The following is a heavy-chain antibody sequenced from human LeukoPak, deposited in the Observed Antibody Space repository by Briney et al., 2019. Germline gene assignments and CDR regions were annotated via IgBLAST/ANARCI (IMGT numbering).Heavy chain of an antibody. CDR2: IKSKTDGGTT. Sequence: GGSLRLSCAASGFTFSNAWMSWVRQASGKGLEWVGRIKSKTDGGTTDYAAPVEGRFTISRDDSKNTLYLQMNSLRTEDTAVYYCTTSIMITFGGVIVRRLFDYWGQGTLVTVSS. V-gene: IGHV3-15*01. CDR1: GFTFSNAW. D-gene: IGHD3-16*02. J-gene: IGHJ4*02. CDR3: TTSIMITFGGVIVRRLFDY.